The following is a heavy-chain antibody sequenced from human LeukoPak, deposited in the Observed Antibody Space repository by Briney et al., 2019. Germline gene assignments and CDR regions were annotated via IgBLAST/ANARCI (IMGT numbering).Heavy chain of an antibody. Sequence: SETLSLTCAVYGGSFSGYYWSWIRQPPGKGLEWIGEINHSGSTNYNPSLKSRVTISVDTSKNQCSLKLSSVTAPDPAVYYCARHRTYYYGSGNHWGQGTLVTVSS. CDR1: GGSFSGYY. CDR3: ARHRTYYYGSGNH. J-gene: IGHJ4*02. V-gene: IGHV4-34*01. D-gene: IGHD3-10*01. CDR2: INHSGST.